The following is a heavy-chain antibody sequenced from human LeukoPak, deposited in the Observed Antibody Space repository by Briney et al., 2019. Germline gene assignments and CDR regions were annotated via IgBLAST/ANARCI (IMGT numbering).Heavy chain of an antibody. CDR1: GDSVSSNSAA. Sequence: SQTLSLTCAISGDSVSSNSAAWNWIMQSPSRGLEWLGRTYYRSKWYNDYAVSVKSRITINPDTSKNQFSLQLNSVTPEDTAVYYCARLSIVVVPAARGSFDPWGQGTLVTVSS. D-gene: IGHD2-2*01. CDR3: ARLSIVVVPAARGSFDP. CDR2: TYYRSKWYN. J-gene: IGHJ5*02. V-gene: IGHV6-1*01.